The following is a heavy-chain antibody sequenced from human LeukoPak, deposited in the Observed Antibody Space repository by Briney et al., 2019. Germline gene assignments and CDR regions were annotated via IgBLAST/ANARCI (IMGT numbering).Heavy chain of an antibody. D-gene: IGHD3-3*01. V-gene: IGHV4-4*07. CDR2: IYTSGST. J-gene: IGHJ4*02. CDR3: ARGPYDFWSGYYTGGGAYYFDY. CDR1: GGSISSYY. Sequence: SETLSLTCTVSGGSISSYYWSWIRQPAGKGLEWIGRIYTSGSTNYNPSLKSRVTMSVDASKNQFSLKLSSVTAADTAVYYCARGPYDFWSGYYTGGGAYYFDYWGQGTLVTVSS.